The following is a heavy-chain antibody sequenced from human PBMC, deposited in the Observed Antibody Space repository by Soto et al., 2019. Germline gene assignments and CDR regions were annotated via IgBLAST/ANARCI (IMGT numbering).Heavy chain of an antibody. CDR2: ISGSGGST. J-gene: IGHJ4*02. V-gene: IGHV3-23*01. CDR1: GFTFSSYA. CDR3: AKAFFASYDFWSGTNDY. D-gene: IGHD3-3*01. Sequence: GGSLRLSCAASGFTFSSYAMSWVRQAPGKGLEWVSAISGSGGSTYYADSVKGRFTISRDNSKNTLYLQMNSLRAEDTAVYYCAKAFFASYDFWSGTNDYWGQGTLVTVSS.